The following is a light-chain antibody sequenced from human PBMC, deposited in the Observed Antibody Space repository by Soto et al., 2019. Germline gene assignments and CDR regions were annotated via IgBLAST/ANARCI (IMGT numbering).Light chain of an antibody. V-gene: IGKV1-9*01. CDR2: AAS. CDR3: HQLNNYPYT. J-gene: IGKJ3*01. Sequence: EIQLTQSPSFLSASVGDRDTITCRASQGISSYLAWYQQKPGKAPKLLIYAASTLQSGVPSRFSGSGSGTEFTLTISSLQPEDFATYYCHQLNNYPYTFGPGTKVDIK. CDR1: QGISSY.